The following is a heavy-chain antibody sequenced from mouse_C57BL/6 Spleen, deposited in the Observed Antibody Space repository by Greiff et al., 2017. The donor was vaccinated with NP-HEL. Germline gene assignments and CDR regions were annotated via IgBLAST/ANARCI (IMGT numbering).Heavy chain of an antibody. CDR1: GYTFTDYN. Sequence: VQLQQSGPELVKPGASVKMSCKASGYTFTDYNMHWVKQSHGKSLEWIGYINPNNGGTSYNQKFKGKATLTVNKSSSTAYMELRSLTSEDSAVYYCARWGYYGSSYYAMDYWGQGTSVTVSS. CDR3: ARWGYYGSSYYAMDY. J-gene: IGHJ4*01. V-gene: IGHV1-22*01. D-gene: IGHD1-1*01. CDR2: INPNNGGT.